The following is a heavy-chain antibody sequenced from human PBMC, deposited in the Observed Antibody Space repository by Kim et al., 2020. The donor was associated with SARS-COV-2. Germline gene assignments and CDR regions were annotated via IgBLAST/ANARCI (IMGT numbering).Heavy chain of an antibody. D-gene: IGHD6-19*01. CDR2: A. J-gene: IGHJ4*02. V-gene: IGHV1-69*02. Sequence: ASYAQNHQSRVTITADKSTSTAYMELSSLRAEDTAVYYCARSLADTTFDYWGQGTLVTVSS. CDR3: ARSLADTTFDY.